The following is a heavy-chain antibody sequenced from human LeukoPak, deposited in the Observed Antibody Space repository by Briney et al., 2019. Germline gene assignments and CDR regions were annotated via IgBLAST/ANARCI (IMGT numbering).Heavy chain of an antibody. D-gene: IGHD3-22*01. CDR3: AKDPGEVTMIVDFDY. Sequence: GGSLRLSCAASGFTFSSYAMSWVRQAPGKGLGWVSAISGSGGSTYYADSVKGRFTISRDNSKNTLYLQMNSLRAEDTAVYYCAKDPGEVTMIVDFDYWGQGTLVTVSS. J-gene: IGHJ4*02. CDR2: ISGSGGST. V-gene: IGHV3-23*01. CDR1: GFTFSSYA.